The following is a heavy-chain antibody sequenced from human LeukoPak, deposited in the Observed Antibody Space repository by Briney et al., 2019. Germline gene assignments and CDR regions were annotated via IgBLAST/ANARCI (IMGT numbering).Heavy chain of an antibody. Sequence: ASVKVSCKASGYTFTSYGISWVRQAPGQGLEWMGWISAYNGNTNYAQKLQGRVTMTTDTSTSTAYMELRSLRSDDTAVYYCARVDIVVVVAATQGDYRGQGTLVTVSS. CDR1: GYTFTSYG. CDR2: ISAYNGNT. V-gene: IGHV1-18*01. D-gene: IGHD2-15*01. J-gene: IGHJ4*02. CDR3: ARVDIVVVVAATQGDY.